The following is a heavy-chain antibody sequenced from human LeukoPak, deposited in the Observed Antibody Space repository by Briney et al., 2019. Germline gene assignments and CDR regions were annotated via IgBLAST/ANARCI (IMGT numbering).Heavy chain of an antibody. D-gene: IGHD6-13*01. V-gene: IGHV3-73*01. Sequence: SGGSLKLSCAASGFTFSGSAMHWVRQASGKGLEWLGRIRSKADSYTTAYAASVKGRFIVSRDGSKNTAYLQMNSLKTEDTAVYYCRAAADLNDYWGQGTLVTVSS. CDR2: IRSKADSYTT. CDR3: RAAADLNDY. CDR1: GFTFSGSA. J-gene: IGHJ4*02.